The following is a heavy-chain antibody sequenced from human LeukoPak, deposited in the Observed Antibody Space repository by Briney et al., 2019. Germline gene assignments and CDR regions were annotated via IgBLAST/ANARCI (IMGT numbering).Heavy chain of an antibody. Sequence: SVKVSCKASGGTFSNHVISWVRQAPGQGLEWMGGIIPLFDTTESAQKFQGRVTITADESTNTAYMELSSLRSEDTAVYYCSLYCSGGNCRQRGYYFGMDVWGQGTTVTVSS. V-gene: IGHV1-69*13. CDR2: IIPLFDTT. CDR1: GGTFSNHV. J-gene: IGHJ6*02. D-gene: IGHD2-15*01. CDR3: SLYCSGGNCRQRGYYFGMDV.